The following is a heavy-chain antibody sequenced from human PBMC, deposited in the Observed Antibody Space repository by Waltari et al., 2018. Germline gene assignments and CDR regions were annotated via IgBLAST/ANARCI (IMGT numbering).Heavy chain of an antibody. CDR1: GGSFSGYS. CDR3: ARGGIAARRAWFDP. V-gene: IGHV4-34*01. Sequence: QVQLQQWGAGLLKPSETLSLTCAAYGGSFSGYSWSWIRQPPGKGLEWIGEINHSGSTNYNPSLKSRVTISVDTSKNQFSLKLSSVTAADTAVYYCARGGIAARRAWFDPWGQGTLVTVSS. D-gene: IGHD6-6*01. J-gene: IGHJ5*02. CDR2: INHSGST.